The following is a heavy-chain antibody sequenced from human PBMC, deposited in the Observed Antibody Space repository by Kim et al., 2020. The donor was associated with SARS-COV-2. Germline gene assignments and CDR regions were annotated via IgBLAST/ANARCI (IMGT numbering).Heavy chain of an antibody. CDR1: GFTFSSYA. Sequence: GGSLRLSCAASGFTFSSYAMSWVRQAPGKGLEWVSVIYSGGSSTYYADSVKGRFTISRDNSKNTLYLQMNSLRAEDTAVYYCAKDIVVVPAAMILPGGMDVGGRGTTLPLPS. J-gene: IGHJ6*02. D-gene: IGHD2-2*01. V-gene: IGHV3-23*03. CDR2: IYSGGSST. CDR3: AKDIVVVPAAMILPGGMDV.